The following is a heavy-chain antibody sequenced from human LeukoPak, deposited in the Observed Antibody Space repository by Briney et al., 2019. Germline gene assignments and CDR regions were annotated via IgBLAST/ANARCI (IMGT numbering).Heavy chain of an antibody. CDR1: GYTFTSYA. D-gene: IGHD2-21*02. J-gene: IGHJ4*02. CDR3: ARVGSHCGGDCYSDY. CDR2: INVDSGNT. Sequence: ASVKVSCKASGYTFTSYAMHWVRQAPGQRLEWMAWINVDSGNTKYSQEFQGRVTITRDTSASTAYMELSSLRSEDMAVYYCARVGSHCGGDCYSDYWGQGTLVTVSS. V-gene: IGHV1-3*03.